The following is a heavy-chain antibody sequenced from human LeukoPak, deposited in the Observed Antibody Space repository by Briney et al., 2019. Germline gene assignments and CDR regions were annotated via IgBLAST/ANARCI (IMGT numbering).Heavy chain of an antibody. D-gene: IGHD5-12*01. CDR3: AKDWLTYEYHGMDV. CDR1: GFTFRSYG. J-gene: IGHJ6*02. CDR2: ISYDGGNK. Sequence: GGSLRLSCAASGFTFRSYGMHWVRQVPGNGLEWVALISYDGGNKYYGDSVKGRFTISRDNSKNTLYLQMNSLRAEDTAVYYCAKDWLTYEYHGMDVWGQGTTVTVSS. V-gene: IGHV3-30*18.